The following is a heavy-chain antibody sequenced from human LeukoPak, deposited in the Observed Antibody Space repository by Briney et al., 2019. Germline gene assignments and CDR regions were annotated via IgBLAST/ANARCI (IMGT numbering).Heavy chain of an antibody. D-gene: IGHD2-21*02. CDR3: ARTYCGGDCRGYYYSYYMDV. CDR1: GGSFSAYY. Sequence: PSETLSLTCAVYGGSFSAYYWSWIRQPPGKGLEWIGEINHTGSTNYNPSLKSRITISVDTSKNQFSLRLSSVTAADTAVYYCARTYCGGDCRGYYYSYYMDVWGKGTTVTTSS. V-gene: IGHV4-34*01. J-gene: IGHJ6*03. CDR2: INHTGST.